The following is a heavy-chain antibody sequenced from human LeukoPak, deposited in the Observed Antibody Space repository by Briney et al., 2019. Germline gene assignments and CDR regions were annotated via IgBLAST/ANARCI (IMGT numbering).Heavy chain of an antibody. J-gene: IGHJ4*02. CDR1: GGSISSYY. V-gene: IGHV4-59*01. CDR2: IYYSGST. Sequence: SETLSLTCTVSGGSISSYYWSWIRQPPGKGLEWIGYIYYSGSTNYNPSLKSRVTISVDTSKNQFSLKLSSVTAADTAVYYCARWNTIFLDYWGRGTLVTVSS. D-gene: IGHD3-9*01. CDR3: ARWNTIFLDY.